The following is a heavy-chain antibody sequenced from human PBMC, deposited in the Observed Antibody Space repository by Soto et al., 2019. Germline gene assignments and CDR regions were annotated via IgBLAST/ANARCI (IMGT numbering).Heavy chain of an antibody. CDR1: GFTFSSYA. D-gene: IGHD3-22*01. CDR2: ISGSGGST. Sequence: GGSLRLSCAASGFTFSSYAMSWVRQAPGKGLEWVSAISGSGGSTYYADSVKGRFTISRDNSKNTLYLQMNSLRAEDTAVYYCAKDRRMSYYDSSGPAVLPDYWGQGTLVTVSS. V-gene: IGHV3-23*01. J-gene: IGHJ4*02. CDR3: AKDRRMSYYDSSGPAVLPDY.